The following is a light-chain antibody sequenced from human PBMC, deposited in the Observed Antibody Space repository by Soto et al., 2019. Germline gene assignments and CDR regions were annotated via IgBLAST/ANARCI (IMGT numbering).Light chain of an antibody. Sequence: QSALTQPASVSGSPGQSITISCTGTSSDVGNYKYVSWYQQHPGKAPKLMIYEVSNRPSGVSNRFSGSKSGKTASPTISGLQAEDETDYYCFSYTSSGTYVFGTGTKGTVL. CDR2: EVS. J-gene: IGLJ1*01. CDR3: FSYTSSGTYV. CDR1: SSDVGNYKY. V-gene: IGLV2-14*01.